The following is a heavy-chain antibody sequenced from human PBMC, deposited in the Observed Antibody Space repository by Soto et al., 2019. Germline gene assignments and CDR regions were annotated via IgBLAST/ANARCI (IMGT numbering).Heavy chain of an antibody. CDR2: INHSGST. Sequence: SETLSLTCAVYGGSFSGYYWSWIRQPPGKGLEWIGEINHSGSTNYNPSLKSRVTISVDTSKNQFSLKLSSVTAADTAVYYCVAYYSTDVCGKGTTVTVS. CDR3: VAYYSTDV. CDR1: GGSFSGYY. J-gene: IGHJ6*03. V-gene: IGHV4-34*01.